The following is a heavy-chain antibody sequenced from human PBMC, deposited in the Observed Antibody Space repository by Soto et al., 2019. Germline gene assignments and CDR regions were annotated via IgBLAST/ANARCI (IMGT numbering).Heavy chain of an antibody. V-gene: IGHV1-18*01. CDR2: ISDYNGNT. CDR3: AREGFYSGSGTYSPPRYYGMDV. D-gene: IGHD3-10*01. CDR1: GYTFSNYG. Sequence: QVHLVQSGGEVKKPGASVKVSCRASGYTFSNYGISWVRQAPGQGLEWMGWISDYNGNTFYGKKFQGRVTMTTDTSTRTDFMELRSLRSDDTAVYYCAREGFYSGSGTYSPPRYYGMDVWGQGTTVTVSS. J-gene: IGHJ6*02.